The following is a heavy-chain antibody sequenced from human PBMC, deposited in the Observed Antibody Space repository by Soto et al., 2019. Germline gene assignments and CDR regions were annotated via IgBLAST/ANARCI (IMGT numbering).Heavy chain of an antibody. CDR2: FYYSGST. V-gene: IGHV4-39*01. CDR3: AGAGSGPFNYFDP. CDR1: RGSISSRSYY. J-gene: IGHJ5*02. D-gene: IGHD3-10*01. Sequence: SETLSLTCTVSRGSISSRSYYWGWIRQPPGKGLEWIGSFYYSGSTYYKPSLKSRVTISVDTSKNQFSLKLSSVTAADTAVYYCAGAGSGPFNYFDPWGQGTLVTVSS.